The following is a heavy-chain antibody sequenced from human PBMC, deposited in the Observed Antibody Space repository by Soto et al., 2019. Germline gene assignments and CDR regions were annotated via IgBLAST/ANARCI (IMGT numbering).Heavy chain of an antibody. J-gene: IGHJ4*02. D-gene: IGHD6-19*01. CDR2: ISHSGTST. Sequence: LRLSCAASGFAFSDFYMSWSRQAPGKGLEWVAYISHSGTSTYYAGSVKGRFTISRDNAKNSLYLQMSSLTADDTAVYYCASEGMEVAGTSWGQGTLVTVSS. V-gene: IGHV3-11*01. CDR1: GFAFSDFY. CDR3: ASEGMEVAGTS.